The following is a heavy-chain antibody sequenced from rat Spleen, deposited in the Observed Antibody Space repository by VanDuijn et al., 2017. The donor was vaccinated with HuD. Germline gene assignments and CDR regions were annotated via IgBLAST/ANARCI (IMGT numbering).Heavy chain of an antibody. V-gene: IGHV5-31*01. CDR1: GFTFNNYW. CDR2: ITNTGGST. J-gene: IGHJ2*01. Sequence: EVQLVESGGGLVQPGRSLKLSCVASGFTFNNYWMTWIRQAPGKGLEWVASITNTGGSTYYPDSVKGRFTISRDNAKSTLYLQMDSLRSEDTATYYCERHTPFNYGTVGDYWGQGVMVTVSS. D-gene: IGHD1-11*01. CDR3: ERHTPFNYGTVGDY.